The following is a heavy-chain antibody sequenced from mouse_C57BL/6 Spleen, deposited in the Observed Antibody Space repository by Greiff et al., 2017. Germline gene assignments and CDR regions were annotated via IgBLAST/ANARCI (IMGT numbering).Heavy chain of an antibody. J-gene: IGHJ2*01. CDR3: VLKTTAYFDY. V-gene: IGHV1-64*01. Sequence: QVQLQQPGAELVKPGASVKLSCKASGYTFTSYWMHWVKQRPGQGLEWIGMIHPNSGSTNYNEKFKSKATLTVDKSSSTAYMQLSSLTSEDSAVYYCVLKTTAYFDYWGQGTTLTVSS. CDR1: GYTFTSYW. D-gene: IGHD1-2*01. CDR2: IHPNSGST.